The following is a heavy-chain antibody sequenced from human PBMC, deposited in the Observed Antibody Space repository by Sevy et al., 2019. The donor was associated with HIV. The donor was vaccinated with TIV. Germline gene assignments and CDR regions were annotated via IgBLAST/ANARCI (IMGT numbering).Heavy chain of an antibody. J-gene: IGHJ4*02. V-gene: IGHV3-53*01. Sequence: GGSLRLSCAASGFTVSSNYMSWVRQAPGKGLEWVSVIYSGGSTYYADSVKGRFTISRDSSKNTLYLQMNSLRAEDTAVYYCAKVTVRERAAMVYYFDYWGQGTLVTVSS. CDR1: GFTVSSNY. CDR2: IYSGGST. D-gene: IGHD2-8*01. CDR3: AKVTVRERAAMVYYFDY.